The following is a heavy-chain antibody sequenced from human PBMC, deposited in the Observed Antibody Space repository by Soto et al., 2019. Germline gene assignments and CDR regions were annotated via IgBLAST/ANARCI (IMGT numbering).Heavy chain of an antibody. Sequence: QVQLLQSGGAVKKPGASVRVSCKTSGYTFKDYSMSWVRQAPGQGLEWMGWTSTTNGNTNTAQRFQGRVTMTADTSTRTAFMELTNLRFDYTAVYYCARVDKSSLWAFDDWGQGTLVTVSS. CDR3: ARVDKSSLWAFDD. CDR2: TSTTNGNT. CDR1: GYTFKDYS. V-gene: IGHV1-18*04. D-gene: IGHD3-16*01. J-gene: IGHJ4*02.